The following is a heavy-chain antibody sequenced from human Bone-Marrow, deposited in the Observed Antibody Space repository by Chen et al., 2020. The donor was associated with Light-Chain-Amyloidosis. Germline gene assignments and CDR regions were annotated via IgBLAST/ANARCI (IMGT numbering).Heavy chain of an antibody. CDR2: TSHSGST. CDR1: GGSISDFH. V-gene: IGHV4-34*01. CDR3: AGGGRGQLVRGRFDY. J-gene: IGHJ4*02. Sequence: QVHLQQWGAGLLKPSETLSLTCAVYGGSISDFHWSRIRQPPGKGLEWIGETSHSGSTNYNPSLKRRVAISGDTSKNQFSLKLNSVTAADTAVYYCAGGGRGQLVRGRFDYWGQGTLVTVSS. D-gene: IGHD6-13*01.